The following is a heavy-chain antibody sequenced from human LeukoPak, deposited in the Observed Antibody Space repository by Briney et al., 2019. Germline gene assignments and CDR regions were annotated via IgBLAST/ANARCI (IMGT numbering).Heavy chain of an antibody. CDR3: ARGYCGGDCYSQVSGMDV. Sequence: AASVKVSCKASGYTFTSYYMHWVRQAPGQGLEWMGIINPSGGSTSYAQKFQGRVTMTRDTSTSTVYMELSSLRSEDTAVYYCARGYCGGDCYSQVSGMDVWGQGTTVTVSS. CDR1: GYTFTSYY. CDR2: INPSGGST. V-gene: IGHV1-46*01. J-gene: IGHJ6*02. D-gene: IGHD2-21*02.